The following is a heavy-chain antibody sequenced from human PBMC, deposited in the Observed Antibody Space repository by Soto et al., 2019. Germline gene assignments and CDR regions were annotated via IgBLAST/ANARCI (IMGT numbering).Heavy chain of an antibody. CDR2: MFLIFGTA. D-gene: IGHD2-15*01. V-gene: IGHV1-69*01. CDR3: ARDQHHALHLVVAATPEYYYYGMDV. J-gene: IGHJ6*02. CDR1: GGTFSSYA. Sequence: QVQLVQSGAEVKRPGSSVKVSCKASGGTFSSYAISWLRQAPGQGLEWMGGMFLIFGTANYAQKFQGRDTINADENTRTAYMELSSQRSEDTAVNYCARDQHHALHLVVAATPEYYYYGMDVWGQGTTVTVSS.